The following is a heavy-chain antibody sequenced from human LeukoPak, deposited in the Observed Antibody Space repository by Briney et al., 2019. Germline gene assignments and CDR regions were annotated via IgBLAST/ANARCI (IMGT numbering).Heavy chain of an antibody. Sequence: ASVKVSCKASGGTFSSYALSWVRQAPGKGLEWVSTISGSGGSTYYADSVKGRFTISRDNSKNTLYLQMNSLRAEDTAVYYCAKSRGVAGFDYWGQGTLVTVSS. V-gene: IGHV3-23*01. CDR2: ISGSGGST. CDR3: AKSRGVAGFDY. D-gene: IGHD6-19*01. J-gene: IGHJ4*02. CDR1: GGTFSSYA.